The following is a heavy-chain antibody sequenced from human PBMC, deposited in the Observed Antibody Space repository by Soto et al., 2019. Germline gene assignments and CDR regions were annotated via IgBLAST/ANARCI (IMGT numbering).Heavy chain of an antibody. D-gene: IGHD2-15*01. CDR2: IYYSGST. Sequence: QLQLQESGPGLVKPLETLSLICTVSGGAVYADGYYWGWIRQPPGKGLEWIGNIYYSGSTYYNPSLKSRVTISIDTSKNQFSLKMNSVTAADTAVYYCARRSHGRCHNYWGRGTLVTVAS. CDR1: GGAVYADGYY. V-gene: IGHV4-39*01. CDR3: ARRSHGRCHNY. J-gene: IGHJ4*02.